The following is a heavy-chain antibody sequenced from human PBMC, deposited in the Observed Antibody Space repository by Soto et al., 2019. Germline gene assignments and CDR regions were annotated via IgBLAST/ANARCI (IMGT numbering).Heavy chain of an antibody. V-gene: IGHV3-9*01. J-gene: IGHJ6*02. CDR1: GFTFDDYA. CDR3: AKEVSSSSAYYYYYYGMDV. D-gene: IGHD6-13*01. Sequence: HPGGSLRLSCAASGFTFDDYAMHWVRQAPGKGLEWVSGISWNSGSIGYADSVKGRFTISRDNAKNSLYLQMNSLRAEDTALYYCAKEVSSSSAYYYYYYGMDVWGQGTTVTVSS. CDR2: ISWNSGSI.